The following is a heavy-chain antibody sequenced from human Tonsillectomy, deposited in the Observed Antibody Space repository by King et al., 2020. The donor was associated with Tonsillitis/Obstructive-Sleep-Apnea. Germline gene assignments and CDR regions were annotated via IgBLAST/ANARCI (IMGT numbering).Heavy chain of an antibody. Sequence: QLQESGPGLVKPSETLSLTCTVSGVSISSSSYYWGWIRQPPGKGLEWIGSIYYSGSTYYNPSLKSRVTISVDTSKNPFSLKLSSVTAADTAVYYCARQIVVVVTASRTYAFDYWGQGTLVTVSS. V-gene: IGHV4-39*01. J-gene: IGHJ4*02. CDR1: GVSISSSSYY. CDR2: IYYSGST. CDR3: ARQIVVVVTASRTYAFDY. D-gene: IGHD2-21*02.